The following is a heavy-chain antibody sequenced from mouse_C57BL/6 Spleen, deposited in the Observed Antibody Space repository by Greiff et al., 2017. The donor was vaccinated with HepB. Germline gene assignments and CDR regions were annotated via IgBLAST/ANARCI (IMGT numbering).Heavy chain of an antibody. CDR3: ARGGSTKGAWFGH. CDR1: GYTFTSYW. V-gene: IGHV1-69*01. D-gene: IGHD2-14*01. J-gene: IGHJ3*01. CDR2: IDPSDSYT. Sequence: QVQLQQPGAELVMPGASVKLSCKASGYTFTSYWMHWVKQRPGQGLEWIEEIDPSDSYTNYNQKFKGKSTLTVDKSSSTAYMQLSSLTSEDSAVYYCARGGSTKGAWFGHWGQGTLVTVSA.